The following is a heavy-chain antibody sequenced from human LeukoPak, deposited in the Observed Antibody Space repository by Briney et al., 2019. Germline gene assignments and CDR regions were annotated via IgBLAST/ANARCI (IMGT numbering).Heavy chain of an antibody. Sequence: GGSLRLSCTASGFNFSHYTMTWVRQAPGKGLEWVSVIYSGGSTYYADSVKGRFTISRDNSKNTLYLQMNSLRAEDTAVYHCAREAGLYDSSGYYLDYWGQGTLATVSS. CDR3: AREAGLYDSSGYYLDY. CDR2: IYSGGST. D-gene: IGHD3-22*01. V-gene: IGHV3-66*01. J-gene: IGHJ4*02. CDR1: GFNFSHYT.